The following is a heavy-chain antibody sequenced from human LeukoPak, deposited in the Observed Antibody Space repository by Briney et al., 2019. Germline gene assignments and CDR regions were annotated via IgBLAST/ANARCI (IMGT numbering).Heavy chain of an antibody. D-gene: IGHD6-19*01. Sequence: SETLSLTCAVYGGSFSGYYWSWIRQPPGKGLEWIGEINHSGSTNYNPSLKSRVTISVDTSKNQFSLKLSSVTAADTAVYYCAGGLSPGYSSGWYRGIGYFDYWGQGTLVTVSS. V-gene: IGHV4-34*01. CDR1: GGSFSGYY. CDR3: AGGLSPGYSSGWYRGIGYFDY. J-gene: IGHJ4*02. CDR2: INHSGST.